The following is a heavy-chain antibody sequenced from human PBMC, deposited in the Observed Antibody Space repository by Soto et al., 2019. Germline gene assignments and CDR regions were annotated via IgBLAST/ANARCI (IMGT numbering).Heavy chain of an antibody. CDR1: GYTFTSYG. J-gene: IGHJ1*01. Sequence: QVQLVQSGAEVKKPGASVKVSCKASGYTFTSYGISWVRQAPGQGLEWMGWISAYNGNTNYAQKLQGRVTMTTDTSTSTAYMELRSLRSDDTAVYYCARVPYDYVWGSYRYEGAEYFQHWGQGTLVTVSS. D-gene: IGHD3-16*02. CDR2: ISAYNGNT. V-gene: IGHV1-18*01. CDR3: ARVPYDYVWGSYRYEGAEYFQH.